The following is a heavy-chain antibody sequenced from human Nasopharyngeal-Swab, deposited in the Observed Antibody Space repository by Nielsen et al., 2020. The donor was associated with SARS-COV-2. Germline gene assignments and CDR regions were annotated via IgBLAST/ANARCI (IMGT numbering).Heavy chain of an antibody. Sequence: SCAASGFTFSNAWMSWVRQAPGKGLEWVGRIKSKTDGGTTDYAAPVKGRFTISRDNSKNTLYLQMNSLRAEDTAVYYCAKDVGYSGSYYYYYYGMDVWGQGTTVTVSS. J-gene: IGHJ6*02. CDR3: AKDVGYSGSYYYYYYGMDV. V-gene: IGHV3-15*01. CDR2: IKSKTDGGTT. D-gene: IGHD1-26*01. CDR1: GFTFSNAW.